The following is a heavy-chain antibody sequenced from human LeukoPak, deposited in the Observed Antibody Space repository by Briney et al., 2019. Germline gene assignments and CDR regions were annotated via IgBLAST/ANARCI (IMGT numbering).Heavy chain of an antibody. CDR3: ARDRGAAAGNADAFDI. CDR1: GFTFSSYW. Sequence: GGSLRLSCAASGFTFSSYWMSWVRQAPGKGLEWVAVIWYDGSNKYYADSVKGRFTISRDNSKNTLYLQMNSLRAEDTAVYYCARDRGAAAGNADAFDIWGQGTMVTVSS. D-gene: IGHD6-13*01. V-gene: IGHV3-33*08. J-gene: IGHJ3*02. CDR2: IWYDGSNK.